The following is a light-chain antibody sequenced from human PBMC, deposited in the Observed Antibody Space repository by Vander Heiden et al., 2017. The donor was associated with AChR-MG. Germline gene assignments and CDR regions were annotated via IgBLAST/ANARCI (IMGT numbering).Light chain of an antibody. CDR2: LGS. J-gene: IGKJ2*01. Sequence: DIVLTQSPLSLPVTPGEPASVSCRSSPGLLHSSGYNLLDWYLQKPGQSPQLLIYLGSNRASGVPDSFSGSGAGTEFTLRISRVEADQDVGVYYCMQALQSPYTFGQGTKLEIE. V-gene: IGKV2-28*01. CDR1: PGLLHSSGYNL. CDR3: MQALQSPYT.